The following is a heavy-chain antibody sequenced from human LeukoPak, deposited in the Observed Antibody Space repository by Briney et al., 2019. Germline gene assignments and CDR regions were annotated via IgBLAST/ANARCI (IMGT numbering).Heavy chain of an antibody. J-gene: IGHJ6*02. CDR3: AKDLTPVTPRGVDV. CDR2: ITNNSDYI. Sequence: GGSLRLSCAASGFTFTTYTMNWVRQTPGKGLEWVSSITNNSDYIYYAGSVKGRFTISRDNAKKTLYLQMNSLRAEDTAIYYCAKDLTPVTPRGVDVWGQGTSVTVSS. CDR1: GFTFTTYT. V-gene: IGHV3-21*04. D-gene: IGHD4-23*01.